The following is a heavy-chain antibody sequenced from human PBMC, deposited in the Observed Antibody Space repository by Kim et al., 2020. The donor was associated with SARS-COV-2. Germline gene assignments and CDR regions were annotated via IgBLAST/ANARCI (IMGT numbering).Heavy chain of an antibody. J-gene: IGHJ4*02. CDR1: GFTFSSYE. CDR2: ISSSGSTI. Sequence: GGSLRLSCAASGFTFSSYEMNWVRQAPGKGLEWVSYISSSGSTIYYADSVKGRFTISRDNAKNSLYLQMNSLRAEDTAVYYCARDGRITSFGVVIKVPDYFDFWGQGTLLTVSS. CDR3: ARDGRITSFGVVIKVPDYFDF. V-gene: IGHV3-48*03. D-gene: IGHD3-3*01.